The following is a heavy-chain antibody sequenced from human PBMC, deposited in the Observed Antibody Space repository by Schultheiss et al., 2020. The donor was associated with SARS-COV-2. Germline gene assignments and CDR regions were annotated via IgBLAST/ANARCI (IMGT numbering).Heavy chain of an antibody. CDR3: ARVMYSSSPMGAFDI. Sequence: SETLSLTCAVYGGSFSGYYWSWIRQPPGKGLEWIGEINHSGSTNYNPSLKSRVTISVDTSKNQFSLKLSSVTAADTAVYYCARVMYSSSPMGAFDIWGQGTMVTVSS. V-gene: IGHV4-34*01. CDR1: GGSFSGYY. J-gene: IGHJ3*02. D-gene: IGHD6-13*01. CDR2: INHSGST.